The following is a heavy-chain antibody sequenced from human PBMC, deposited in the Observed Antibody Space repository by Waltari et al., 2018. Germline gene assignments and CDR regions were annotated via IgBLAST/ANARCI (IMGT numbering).Heavy chain of an antibody. CDR3: ASAGPMLLDAFDI. CDR2: IKQDGSEK. V-gene: IGHV3-7*01. Sequence: EVQLVVSGGGLVQPGGSLRLSCAASGFTFSSHWMICVRQAPGKGLEWVANIKQDGSEKYYVDSVKGRFTISRDNAKNSLYLQMNSLRAEDTAVYYCASAGPMLLDAFDIWGQGTMVTVSS. CDR1: GFTFSSHW. J-gene: IGHJ3*02. D-gene: IGHD1-7*01.